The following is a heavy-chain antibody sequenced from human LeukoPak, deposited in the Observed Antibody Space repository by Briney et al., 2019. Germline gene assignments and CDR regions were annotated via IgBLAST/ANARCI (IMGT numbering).Heavy chain of an antibody. V-gene: IGHV4-30-4*08. J-gene: IGHJ4*02. CDR1: GGSISSGDYY. CDR3: ARGQGNYGLYFDY. D-gene: IGHD1-7*01. Sequence: PSETLSLTCTVSGGSISSGDYYWSWIRQPPGKGLEWIGYIYYSGSTYYNPSLKSRVTISVDTSKNQFSLKLSSVTAADTAVYYCARGQGNYGLYFDYWGQGTLVTVSS. CDR2: IYYSGST.